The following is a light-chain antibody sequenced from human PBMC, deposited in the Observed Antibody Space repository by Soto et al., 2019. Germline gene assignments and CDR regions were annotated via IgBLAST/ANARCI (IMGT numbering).Light chain of an antibody. J-gene: IGKJ4*01. V-gene: IGKV3-15*01. Sequence: EIVMTQSPATLSVSPGERATLSCRASQSVRSNVAWYQQKPGQTPKLLIYVASTRATGIPARFSGSGSGTEFTRTISSLQSEDFAVYYCQQYNVGPLTFGGGTKGEFK. CDR2: VAS. CDR1: QSVRSN. CDR3: QQYNVGPLT.